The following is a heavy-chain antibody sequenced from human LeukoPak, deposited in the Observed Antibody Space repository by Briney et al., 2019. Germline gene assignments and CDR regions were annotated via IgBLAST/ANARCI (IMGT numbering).Heavy chain of an antibody. CDR3: CYSYYDFWSGYYSDY. D-gene: IGHD3-3*01. V-gene: IGHV4-39*01. Sequence: SETLSLTCTVSGGSISSSSYYWGWIRQPPGKGLEWIGSIYYSGSTYYNPSLKSRVTISVDTSKNQFSLKLSSVTAADTAVYYCCYSYYDFWSGYYSDYWGQGTLVTVSS. CDR2: IYYSGST. CDR1: GGSISSSSYY. J-gene: IGHJ4*02.